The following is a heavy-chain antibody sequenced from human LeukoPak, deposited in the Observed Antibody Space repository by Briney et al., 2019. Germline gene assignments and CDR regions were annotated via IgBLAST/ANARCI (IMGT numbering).Heavy chain of an antibody. J-gene: IGHJ4*02. Sequence: GRSLRLSCAASGFTFSSYAMHWVRQAPGKGLEWVSIATGSGGSTYNADSVKGRFTISRDNSKNTLYLQMNSLRAEDTAVYYCAKTGGVHWGFDHWGQGTLVTVSS. CDR2: ATGSGGST. D-gene: IGHD7-27*01. CDR3: AKTGGVHWGFDH. CDR1: GFTFSSYA. V-gene: IGHV3-23*01.